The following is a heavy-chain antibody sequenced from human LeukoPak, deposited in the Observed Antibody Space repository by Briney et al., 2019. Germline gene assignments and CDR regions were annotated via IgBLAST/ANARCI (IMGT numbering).Heavy chain of an antibody. Sequence: WASVKVSCRASGYTFTIYGITWVRQAPGQGLEWLGWISAYNGNTDYAQKLQGRVTMTTDTSTSTAYMELRSLRSDDTAVYYCARDGKGRYDFRENDYWGQGTLVTVSS. D-gene: IGHD3-3*01. CDR2: ISAYNGNT. CDR1: GYTFTIYG. CDR3: ARDGKGRYDFRENDY. J-gene: IGHJ4*02. V-gene: IGHV1-18*01.